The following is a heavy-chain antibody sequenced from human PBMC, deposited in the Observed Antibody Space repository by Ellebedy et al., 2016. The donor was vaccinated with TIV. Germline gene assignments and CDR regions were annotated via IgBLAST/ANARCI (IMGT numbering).Heavy chain of an antibody. Sequence: PGGSLRLSCAASGFPFGDYSMTWLRQAPGKGLEWVSSISATSVHIHYAESVRGRFTISGDNSRNSVFLELNSLRAEDTAVYYCARGLRSGIYYDWGHGILVTVSS. V-gene: IGHV3-21*01. J-gene: IGHJ4*01. CDR1: GFPFGDYS. CDR3: ARGLRSGIYYD. CDR2: ISATSVHI. D-gene: IGHD3-10*02.